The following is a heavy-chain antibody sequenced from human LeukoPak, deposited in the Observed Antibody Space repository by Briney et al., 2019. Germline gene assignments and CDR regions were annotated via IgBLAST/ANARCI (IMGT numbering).Heavy chain of an antibody. CDR2: ISGSGGST. Sequence: PGGSLRLSCAASGFTFSSYAMSWVRQAPGKGLEWVSAISGSGGSTYYADSVKGRFTISRDNSKNTLYLQMNSLRAEDTAVYYCAKDSSGYYYALEYYYYYGMDVWGQGTTVTVSS. V-gene: IGHV3-23*01. CDR3: AKDSSGYYYALEYYYYYGMDV. J-gene: IGHJ6*02. CDR1: GFTFSSYA. D-gene: IGHD3-22*01.